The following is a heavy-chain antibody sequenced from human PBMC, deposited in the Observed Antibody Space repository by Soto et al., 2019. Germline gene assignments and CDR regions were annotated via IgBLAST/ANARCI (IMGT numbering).Heavy chain of an antibody. Sequence: QLQLQESGPGLVKPSETLSLTCTVSGGSISSSGYYWGWIRQPPGKGLEWIGSVFYTGSTYYNPSIKSRVTMSVDTSRNQFSLKLSSVTAADTAVYYCARRHLIGYCSSTSCFVFDPRGQGTLVTVSS. CDR3: ARRHLIGYCSSTSCFVFDP. CDR1: GGSISSSGYY. V-gene: IGHV4-39*01. CDR2: VFYTGST. J-gene: IGHJ5*02. D-gene: IGHD2-2*01.